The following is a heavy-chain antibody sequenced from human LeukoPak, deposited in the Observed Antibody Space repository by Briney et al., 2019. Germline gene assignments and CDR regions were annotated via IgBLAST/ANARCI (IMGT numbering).Heavy chain of an antibody. CDR1: GGSISSYY. D-gene: IGHD2-15*01. CDR3: ARCSGGSCYYFDY. Sequence: PSETLSLTCTVSGGSISSYYWSWIRQPPGKGLEWIGYVFYSGSTNYNPSLQSRVTISVDTSKNQFSLKLNSVTAADTAVYYCARCSGGSCYYFDYWGQGTLVTVSS. CDR2: VFYSGST. J-gene: IGHJ4*02. V-gene: IGHV4-59*01.